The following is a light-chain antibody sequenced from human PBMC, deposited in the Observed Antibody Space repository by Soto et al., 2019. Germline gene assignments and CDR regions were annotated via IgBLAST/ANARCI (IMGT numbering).Light chain of an antibody. Sequence: DIQMPQSPSTLSASVGDGVSITCRASQRISTWLGWYQQKPGKAPKLLIFDASSLETGVPSRFSGSGSGTEFTLTINSLQPDDFATYYCQQYKSYWTFGQGTKVDI. CDR1: QRISTW. V-gene: IGKV1-5*01. J-gene: IGKJ1*01. CDR2: DAS. CDR3: QQYKSYWT.